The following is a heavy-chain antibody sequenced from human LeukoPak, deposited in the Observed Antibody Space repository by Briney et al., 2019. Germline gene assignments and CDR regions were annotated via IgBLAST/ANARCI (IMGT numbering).Heavy chain of an antibody. CDR3: ARDLTDYGDYPDSFDY. CDR1: GYTFTSYG. CDR2: VGAYNGNT. D-gene: IGHD4-17*01. J-gene: IGHJ4*02. Sequence: GASVKVSCKASGYTFTSYGISWVRQAPGQGLEWMGWVGAYNGNTNYAQKLQGRVTMTTDTSTSIAYMELRSLRSDDTAVYYCARDLTDYGDYPDSFDYWGQGTLVTVSS. V-gene: IGHV1-18*01.